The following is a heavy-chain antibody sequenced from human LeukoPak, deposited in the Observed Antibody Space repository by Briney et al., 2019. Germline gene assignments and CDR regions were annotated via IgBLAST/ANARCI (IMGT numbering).Heavy chain of an antibody. D-gene: IGHD6-19*01. Sequence: PGGSLRLSCAASGFTFDDYAMHWVRQAPGKGLEWVSGISWNSGSIGYADSVKGRFTISRDNAKNSLYLQMNSLRAEDTALYYCAKDMGLYSSGFFDYWGQGTLVTVSS. CDR3: AKDMGLYSSGFFDY. J-gene: IGHJ4*02. CDR1: GFTFDDYA. CDR2: ISWNSGSI. V-gene: IGHV3-9*01.